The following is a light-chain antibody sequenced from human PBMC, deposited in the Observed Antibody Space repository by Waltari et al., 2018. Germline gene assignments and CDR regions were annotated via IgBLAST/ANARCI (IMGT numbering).Light chain of an antibody. CDR2: VNSDGSH. V-gene: IGLV4-69*01. CDR3: QTGGHGTWL. Sequence: QLVLTQSPSASASLGASVKLTCTLSSGHSSNVIAWLQQQPEKGPRYLMQVNSDGSHSKGDKIPDRFAGSSSGAEHYLTVSSLQSEDEADFYCQTGGHGTWLFGGGTKLTVL. CDR1: SGHSSNV. J-gene: IGLJ3*02.